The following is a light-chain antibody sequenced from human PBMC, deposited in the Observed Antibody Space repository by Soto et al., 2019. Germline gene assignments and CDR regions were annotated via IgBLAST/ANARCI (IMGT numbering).Light chain of an antibody. Sequence: QPVLTQPSSVSGSPGPSITISCTGTISDIGHNKYVSWYQQYPGKVPKLLINQVSNRPSGVSNRFSGSKSGNTASLTISGLLAEDEADYFCTSSTSDSIYVFGTGTKVTVL. V-gene: IGLV2-14*01. CDR3: TSSTSDSIYV. CDR2: QVS. CDR1: ISDIGHNKY. J-gene: IGLJ1*01.